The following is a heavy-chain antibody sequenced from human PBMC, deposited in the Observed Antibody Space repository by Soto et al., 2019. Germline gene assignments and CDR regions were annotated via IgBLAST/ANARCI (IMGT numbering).Heavy chain of an antibody. CDR2: INANSGGT. Sequence: ASVKFSCKASGYTLNGYYMNWLRQAPGKGLEWMGSINANSGGTNYAQKFKGWVTMTRDTSISTAYMELSRLRSDDTAVYYCARVNDYGPDAFDIWGQGTMVTVSS. J-gene: IGHJ3*02. CDR1: GYTLNGYY. D-gene: IGHD3-16*01. V-gene: IGHV1-2*04. CDR3: ARVNDYGPDAFDI.